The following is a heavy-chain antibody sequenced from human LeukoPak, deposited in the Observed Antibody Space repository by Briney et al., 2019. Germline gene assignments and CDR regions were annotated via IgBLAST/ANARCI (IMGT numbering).Heavy chain of an antibody. Sequence: SETLSLTCTVSGGSISSHYWSWIRQPPGKGLEWIGYIYYSGSTNYNPSLKSRVTISVDTSKNQFSLKLSSVTAADTAVYYCARLALYYYYMDVWGKGTTVTVSS. CDR1: GGSISSHY. CDR2: IYYSGST. V-gene: IGHV4-59*11. J-gene: IGHJ6*03. CDR3: ARLALYYYYMDV.